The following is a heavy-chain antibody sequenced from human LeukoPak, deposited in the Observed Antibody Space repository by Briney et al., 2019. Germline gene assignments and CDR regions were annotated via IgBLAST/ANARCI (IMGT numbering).Heavy chain of an antibody. V-gene: IGHV3-7*01. CDR2: IKQDGSEK. D-gene: IGHD5-18*01. CDR1: GFTFSSYW. CDR3: ARDLGYSYGYDRDY. J-gene: IGHJ4*02. Sequence: PGGSLRLSCAASGFTFSSYWMSWVRQAPGKGLEWVANIKQDGSEKYYVDSVKGRFTISRDNAKNSLYLQMNSLRAEDTAVYYCARDLGYSYGYDRDYWGQGTLVTVSS.